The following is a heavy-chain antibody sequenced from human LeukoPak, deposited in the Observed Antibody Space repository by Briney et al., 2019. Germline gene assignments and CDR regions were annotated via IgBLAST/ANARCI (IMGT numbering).Heavy chain of an antibody. J-gene: IGHJ5*02. CDR2: IYYSGST. V-gene: IGHV4-39*07. CDR3: ARGGLRYFDWLKSSGFDP. D-gene: IGHD3-9*01. Sequence: SETLSLTCTVSGGSISSSSYYWGWIRQPPGKGLEWIGSIYYSGSTYYNPSLKSRVTISVDTSKNQFSLKLSSVTAADTAVYYCARGGLRYFDWLKSSGFDPWGQGTLVTVSS. CDR1: GGSISSSSYY.